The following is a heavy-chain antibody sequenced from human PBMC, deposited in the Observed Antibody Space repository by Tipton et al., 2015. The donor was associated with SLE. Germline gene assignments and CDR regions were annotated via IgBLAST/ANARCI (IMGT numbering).Heavy chain of an antibody. D-gene: IGHD3-3*01. CDR3: AKNRASGYYYYGMDV. Sequence: SLRLSCAASGFTFSDYWIYWVRQVPGKGLVWVSRINSDGSSTSYADSVKGRFTISRDNAKNTVSLQMSSLRAEDTAVYYCAKNRASGYYYYGMDVWGQGTTVTVSS. J-gene: IGHJ6*02. V-gene: IGHV3-74*01. CDR2: INSDGSST. CDR1: GFTFSDYW.